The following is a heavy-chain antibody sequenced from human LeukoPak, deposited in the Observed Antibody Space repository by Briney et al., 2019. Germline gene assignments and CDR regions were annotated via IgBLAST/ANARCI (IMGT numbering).Heavy chain of an antibody. CDR1: GFTFDDHA. J-gene: IGHJ4*02. D-gene: IGHD3-22*01. V-gene: IGHV3-9*01. CDR3: AKDPTSYDSSGSFDY. CDR2: ISWNSGSI. Sequence: GGSLRLSCAASGFTFDDHAMHWVRHAPGKGLEWVSGISWNSGSIGYADSVKGRFTISRDNAKNSLYLQMKSLRAEDTALYYCAKDPTSYDSSGSFDYWGQGTLVTVSS.